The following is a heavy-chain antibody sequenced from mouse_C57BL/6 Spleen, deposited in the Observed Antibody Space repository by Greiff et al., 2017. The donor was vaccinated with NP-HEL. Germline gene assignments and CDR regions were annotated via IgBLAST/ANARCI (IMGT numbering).Heavy chain of an antibody. CDR3: ARFHYYAMDY. Sequence: QVHVKQSGAELARPGASVKLSCKASGYTFTSYGISWVKQRTGQGLEWIGEIYPRSGNTYYNEKFKGKATLTADKSSSTAYMELRSLTSEDSAVYFCARFHYYAMDYWGQGTSVTVSS. J-gene: IGHJ4*01. V-gene: IGHV1-81*01. CDR2: IYPRSGNT. CDR1: GYTFTSYG.